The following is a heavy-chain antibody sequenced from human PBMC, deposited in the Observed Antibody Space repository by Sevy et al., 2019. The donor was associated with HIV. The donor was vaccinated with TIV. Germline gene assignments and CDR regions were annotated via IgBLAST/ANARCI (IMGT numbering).Heavy chain of an antibody. J-gene: IGHJ4*01. CDR1: GFTFTTYA. CDR3: ARDVRWYCSSTSCYVFDY. D-gene: IGHD2-2*01. CDR2: ISGSGDST. V-gene: IGHV3-23*01. Sequence: GESLKISCAASGFTFTTYAMSWVRQAPGKGLEWVSAISGSGDSTYYADSVKGRFTVSRDNSKNTLYLQMNSLRAEDTAVYYCARDVRWYCSSTSCYVFDYWGHGTLVTVSS.